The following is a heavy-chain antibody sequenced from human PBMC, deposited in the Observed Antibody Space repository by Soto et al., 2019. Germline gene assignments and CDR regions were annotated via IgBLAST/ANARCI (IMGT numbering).Heavy chain of an antibody. CDR1: GFTFSSYS. J-gene: IGHJ4*02. CDR3: ARDVRKDYGSGSYWG. V-gene: IGHV3-21*01. CDR2: ISSSSSYI. D-gene: IGHD3-10*01. Sequence: GGSLRLSCAASGFTFSSYSMNWVRQAPGKGLEWVSSISSSSSYIYYADSVKGRFTISRDNAKNSLYLQMNSLRAEDTAVYYCARDVRKDYGSGSYWGWGQGTLVTVSS.